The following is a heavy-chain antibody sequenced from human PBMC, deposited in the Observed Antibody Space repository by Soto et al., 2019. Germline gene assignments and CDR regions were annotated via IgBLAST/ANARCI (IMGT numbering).Heavy chain of an antibody. CDR2: IKGDESST. CDR1: GFTFSTYW. D-gene: IGHD3-3*02. CDR3: ARGAFHNYYVDY. V-gene: IGHV3-74*01. J-gene: IGHJ4*02. Sequence: PGGSLRLSCAASGFTFSTYWMHWARQAPGEGLVWVSRIKGDESSTSSADSVKGRFTISRDNAKNTLYLHMNSLRADDTAVYYCARGAFHNYYVDYWGQGTLVTVSS.